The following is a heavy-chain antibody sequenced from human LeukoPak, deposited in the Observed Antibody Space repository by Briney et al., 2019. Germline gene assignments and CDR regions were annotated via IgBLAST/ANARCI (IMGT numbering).Heavy chain of an antibody. D-gene: IGHD6-13*01. Sequence: ASVKVSCKASGYTFTGYYMHWVRQAPGQGLEWMGWINPNSGGTNYAQKFQGGVTMTRDTSISTAYMELSRLRSDDTAVYYCARDPNPTRSWNLDYWGQGTLVTVSS. CDR3: ARDPNPTRSWNLDY. CDR1: GYTFTGYY. J-gene: IGHJ4*02. V-gene: IGHV1-2*02. CDR2: INPNSGGT.